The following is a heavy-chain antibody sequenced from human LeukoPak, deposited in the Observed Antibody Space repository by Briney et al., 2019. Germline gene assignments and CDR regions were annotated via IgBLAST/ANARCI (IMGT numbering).Heavy chain of an antibody. CDR1: GGSFSGYY. V-gene: IGHV4-34*01. Sequence: SETLSLTCAAYGGSFSGYYWSWIRQPPGKGLEWIGEINHSGSTNYNPSLKSRVTISVDTSKNQFSLKLSSVTAADTAVYYCARAARSSWATTPLYYFDYWGQGTLVTVSS. D-gene: IGHD2-15*01. J-gene: IGHJ4*02. CDR2: INHSGST. CDR3: ARAARSSWATTPLYYFDY.